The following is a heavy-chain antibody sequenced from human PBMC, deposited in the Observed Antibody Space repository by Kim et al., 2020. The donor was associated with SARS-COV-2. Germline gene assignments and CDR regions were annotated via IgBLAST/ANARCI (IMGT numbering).Heavy chain of an antibody. J-gene: IGHJ4*02. CDR2: ISYDGSNK. D-gene: IGHD3-10*01. Sequence: GGSLRLSCAASGFTFSSYAMHWVRQAPGKGLEWVAVISYDGSNKYYADSVKGRFTISRDNSKNTLYLQMNSLRAEDTAVYYCARDLGGYLYYFDYWGQGTLVTVSS. CDR3: ARDLGGYLYYFDY. CDR1: GFTFSSYA. V-gene: IGHV3-30-3*01.